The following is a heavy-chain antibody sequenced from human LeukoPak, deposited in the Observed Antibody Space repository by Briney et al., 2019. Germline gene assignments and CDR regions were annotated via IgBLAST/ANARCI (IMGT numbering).Heavy chain of an antibody. Sequence: GGSLRLSCAASGFTFSSYAMSWVRQAPGKGLEWVANINQDGSEKHYVDSVKGRFTISRDNAKNSLYLQMNSLRVEDTAVYYCARLRSGDAFDIWGQGTMVTVSS. CDR2: INQDGSEK. D-gene: IGHD2-15*01. CDR1: GFTFSSYA. CDR3: ARLRSGDAFDI. J-gene: IGHJ3*02. V-gene: IGHV3-7*01.